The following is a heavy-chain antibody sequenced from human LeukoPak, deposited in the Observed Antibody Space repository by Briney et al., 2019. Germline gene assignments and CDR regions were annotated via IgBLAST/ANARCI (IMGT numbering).Heavy chain of an antibody. J-gene: IGHJ4*02. V-gene: IGHV1-8*01. D-gene: IGHD3-22*01. Sequence: ASVKVSCKASGYTFTSYDINWVRQASGQGLEWMGWMNPDSGDTAYSQNFQGRITMTRSTSISTAYMELSSLRSEDTAVYYCARGLGTYDSSELTWPMISFWGQGTVVTVSS. CDR3: ARGLGTYDSSELTWPMISF. CDR1: GYTFTSYD. CDR2: MNPDSGDT.